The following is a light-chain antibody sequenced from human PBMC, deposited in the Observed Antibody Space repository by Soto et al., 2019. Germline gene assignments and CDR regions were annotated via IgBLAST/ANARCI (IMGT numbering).Light chain of an antibody. V-gene: IGKV1-5*03. CDR2: KAS. Sequence: DIQMTQSPSTLSASVGDRVTITCRASQSVSSWLAWYQQKPGKAPTLLIYKASSLQSGVPSRFSGSGSGTEFTLTISSLQPDDFATYYCQQYNSYPFIFGPGTKVDIK. J-gene: IGKJ3*01. CDR1: QSVSSW. CDR3: QQYNSYPFI.